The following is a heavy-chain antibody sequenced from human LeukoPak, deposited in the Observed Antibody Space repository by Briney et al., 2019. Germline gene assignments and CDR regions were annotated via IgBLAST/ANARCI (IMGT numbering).Heavy chain of an antibody. V-gene: IGHV4-31*03. CDR3: ARRTMVRGVIIRVFDY. CDR2: IYYSGST. D-gene: IGHD3-10*01. J-gene: IGHJ4*02. CDR1: GGSISSGSYY. Sequence: PSETLSLTCTVSGGSISSGSYYWSWIRQHPGKGLEWIGYIYYSGSTYYNPSLKSRVTISVDTSKNQFSLKLSSVTAADTAVYYCARRTMVRGVIIRVFDYWGQGTLVTVSS.